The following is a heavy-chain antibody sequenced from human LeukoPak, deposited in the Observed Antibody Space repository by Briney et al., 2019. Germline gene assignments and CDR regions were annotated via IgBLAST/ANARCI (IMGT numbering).Heavy chain of an antibody. CDR1: GYTFTGYY. D-gene: IGHD3-22*01. J-gene: IGHJ6*02. CDR2: INPKSGAT. Sequence: ASVKVSCKTSGYTFTGYYVHWVRQAPGQGLEWMGWINPKSGATKYGQKFQGRVTMTRDTSISTAYMELSRLRSDDTAVYYCARDYIVGGMDVWGQGTTVTVSS. CDR3: ARDYIVGGMDV. V-gene: IGHV1-2*02.